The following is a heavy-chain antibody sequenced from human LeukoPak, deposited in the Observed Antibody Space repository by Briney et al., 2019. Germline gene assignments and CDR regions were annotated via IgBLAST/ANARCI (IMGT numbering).Heavy chain of an antibody. CDR3: AKDRRGGVRGPKHYYYGMDV. CDR1: GFIFSNYG. V-gene: IGHV3-30*02. D-gene: IGHD3-10*01. J-gene: IGHJ6*02. Sequence: GGSLRLSCVASGFIFSNYGMHWVSQAPGKGLEWVASISFDGSSKNYADSVKGRFTISRDNSKNTLYLQMNSLRAEDTAVFYCAKDRRGGVRGPKHYYYGMDVWGQGTTVTVSS. CDR2: ISFDGSSK.